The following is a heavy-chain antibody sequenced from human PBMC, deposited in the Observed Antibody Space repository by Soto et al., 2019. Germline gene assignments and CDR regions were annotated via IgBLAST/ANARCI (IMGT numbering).Heavy chain of an antibody. CDR1: GFTFSIYE. V-gene: IGHV3-48*03. Sequence: PGGSLKISCAASGFTFSIYEMNWVRQAPGKGLEWVSYISSSGSTIYYADSVKGRFTISRDNAKNSLYLQMNSLRAEDTAVYYCARGDGYHNWFDPWGQGTLVTVSS. J-gene: IGHJ5*02. CDR2: ISSSGSTI. CDR3: ARGDGYHNWFDP. D-gene: IGHD5-12*01.